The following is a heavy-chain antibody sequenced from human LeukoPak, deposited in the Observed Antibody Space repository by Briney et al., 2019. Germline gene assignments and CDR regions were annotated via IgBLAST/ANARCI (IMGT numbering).Heavy chain of an antibody. CDR3: GRDTVGYGGAFDI. D-gene: IGHD5-18*01. CDR2: ISYDGSNK. Sequence: GGSLRPSCVASGFTFSSYKMHWVRQAPGKGLEWVAVISYDGSNKYYADSVKGRSTISRDNSKNTLYLQVNSLRPEDTAVYYCGRDTVGYGGAFDIWGQGTMVTVSS. CDR1: GFTFSSYK. J-gene: IGHJ3*02. V-gene: IGHV3-30-3*01.